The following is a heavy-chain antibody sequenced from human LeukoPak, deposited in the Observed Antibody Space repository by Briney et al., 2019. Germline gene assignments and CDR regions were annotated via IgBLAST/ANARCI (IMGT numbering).Heavy chain of an antibody. CDR2: IYYSETT. D-gene: IGHD6-19*01. V-gene: IGHV4-39*02. CDR3: ARDVAGAAVADDFDC. J-gene: IGHJ4*02. CDR1: GGSISSSDYY. Sequence: NPSETLSLTCTVSGGSISSSDYYWGWIRQPPGKGLQWFGSIYYSETTFYNPSLRSRVTISVDTSKNQFSLKLSSVTAADTALYYCARDVAGAAVADDFDCWGQGTLVTVSS.